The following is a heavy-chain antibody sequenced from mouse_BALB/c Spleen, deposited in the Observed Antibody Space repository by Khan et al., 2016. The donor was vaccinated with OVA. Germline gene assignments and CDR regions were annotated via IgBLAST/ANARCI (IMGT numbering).Heavy chain of an antibody. CDR1: GYSFTSYY. D-gene: IGHD2-13*01. CDR2: IDPFSGGS. J-gene: IGHJ3*01. Sequence: EVELVQSGPELMKPGASVKISCKASGYSFTSYYIHWVIQSHGKSLEWIGYIDPFSGGSTYNQKFKGKATLTADKSSSTAYMQLSNLKSEDSAVYFCARDGDVYWFAHWGQGTLVTVSA. V-gene: IGHV1-31*01. CDR3: ARDGDVYWFAH.